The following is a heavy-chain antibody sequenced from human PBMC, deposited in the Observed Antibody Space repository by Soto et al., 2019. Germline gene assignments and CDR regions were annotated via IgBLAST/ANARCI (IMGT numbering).Heavy chain of an antibody. V-gene: IGHV5-10-1*01. CDR3: ARLFRDYYDSRGGWFDP. Sequence: GESLKISCKGSGYSFTSYWISWVRQMPGKGLEWMGRIDPSDSYTNYSPSFQGHVTISADKSISSAYLQWSSLQASDTAMYYCARLFRDYYDSRGGWFDPWGQGTLVTVSS. CDR1: GYSFTSYW. J-gene: IGHJ5*02. D-gene: IGHD3-22*01. CDR2: IDPSDSYT.